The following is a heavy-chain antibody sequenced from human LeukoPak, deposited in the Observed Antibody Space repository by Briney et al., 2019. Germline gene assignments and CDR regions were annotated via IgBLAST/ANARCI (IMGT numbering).Heavy chain of an antibody. V-gene: IGHV1-46*01. J-gene: IGHJ4*02. Sequence: ASVKVSCKASGYTFTGYYMHWVRQAPGQGLEWMGIINPSGGSTSYAQKFQGRVTMTRDMSTSTVYMELSSLRSEDTAVYYCARFGWDYDTIGPDDYWGQGTLVTVSS. CDR3: ARFGWDYDTIGPDDY. CDR1: GYTFTGYY. CDR2: INPSGGST. D-gene: IGHD3-22*01.